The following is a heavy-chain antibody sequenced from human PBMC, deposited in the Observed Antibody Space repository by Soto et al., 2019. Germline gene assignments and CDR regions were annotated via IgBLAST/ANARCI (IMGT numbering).Heavy chain of an antibody. CDR1: GFTFSSYG. V-gene: IGHV3-30*18. D-gene: IGHD3-22*01. CDR3: AKIGGIYDRSGYFFGY. CDR2: ISYDGSNK. Sequence: QVQLVESGGGVVQPGRSLRLSCAASGFTFSSYGMHWVRQAPGKGLEWVAVISYDGSNKYYADSVKGRFTISRDNSKNTLYLQMNSLRAEDTAVYYCAKIGGIYDRSGYFFGYWGQGTLVTVSS. J-gene: IGHJ4*02.